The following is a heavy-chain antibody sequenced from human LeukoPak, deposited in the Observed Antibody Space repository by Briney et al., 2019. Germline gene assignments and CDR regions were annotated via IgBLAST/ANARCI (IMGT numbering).Heavy chain of an antibody. J-gene: IGHJ5*02. CDR1: GFTFSSYS. Sequence: GGSLRLSCAASGFTFSSYSMNWGRQAPGKGLEWVSSISSSSSYIYYADSVKGRFTISRDSAKNSLYLQMNSLRAEDTAVYYCARDALVILASGWFDPWGQGTLVTVSS. D-gene: IGHD4-23*01. CDR3: ARDALVILASGWFDP. V-gene: IGHV3-21*01. CDR2: ISSSSSYI.